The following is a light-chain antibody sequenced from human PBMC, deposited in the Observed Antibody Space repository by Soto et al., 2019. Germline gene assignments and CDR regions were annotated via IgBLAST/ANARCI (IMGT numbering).Light chain of an antibody. CDR2: GAS. Sequence: VLTQSPGTLSLSPGERATLSCRASQSVSSNSLVWYQQKPGQAPRLLIYGASIRATGIPDRFSGSGSGTDFTLTIDRLEPEDFVVYYCQQYGGSPPYTFGQGTKLEI. CDR3: QQYGGSPPYT. CDR1: QSVSSNS. V-gene: IGKV3-20*01. J-gene: IGKJ2*01.